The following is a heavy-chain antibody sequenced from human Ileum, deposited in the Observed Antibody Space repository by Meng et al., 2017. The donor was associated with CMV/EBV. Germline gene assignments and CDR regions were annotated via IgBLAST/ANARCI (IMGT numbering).Heavy chain of an antibody. CDR3: ARDLRHVSDYGSYEDTFDI. CDR1: NYTFTNFG. D-gene: IGHD4-11*01. Sequence: ASVKVSCKASNYTFTNFGIIWVRQAPGQGLEWMGWISPYDGDRNYAPRLQGRVTMATDTSTRTAYMDLRSLRSDDTAVYYCARDLRHVSDYGSYEDTFDIWGQGTMVTVSS. CDR2: ISPYDGDR. V-gene: IGHV1-18*01. J-gene: IGHJ3*02.